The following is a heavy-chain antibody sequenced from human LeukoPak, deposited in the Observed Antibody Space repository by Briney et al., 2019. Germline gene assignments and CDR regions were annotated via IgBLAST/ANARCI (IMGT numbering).Heavy chain of an antibody. CDR1: DFSFSDST. Sequence: GGSLRLSCAAFDFSFSDSTMSWVRQAAGKGLEWVAKTKEDGSDEKYVDSVKGRFTISRDNAKNSLYLQMSSLRPEDTAVYFCVVGGAGGGYFPNWGQGSLVIVSS. J-gene: IGHJ1*01. CDR2: TKEDGSDE. CDR3: VVGGAGGGYFPN. D-gene: IGHD3-16*01. V-gene: IGHV3-7*01.